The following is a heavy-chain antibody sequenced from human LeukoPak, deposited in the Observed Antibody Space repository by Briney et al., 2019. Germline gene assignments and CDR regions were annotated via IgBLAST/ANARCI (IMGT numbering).Heavy chain of an antibody. Sequence: QPGGSLRLSCAASGFTFSSYAMSWVRQAPGKGLEWVSAISGSGGSTYYAGSVKGRFTISRDNSKNTLYLQMNSLRAEDTAVYYCAKEGYCSGGSCYGEYFQHWGPGTLVTVSS. CDR1: GFTFSSYA. V-gene: IGHV3-23*01. D-gene: IGHD2-15*01. J-gene: IGHJ1*01. CDR2: ISGSGGST. CDR3: AKEGYCSGGSCYGEYFQH.